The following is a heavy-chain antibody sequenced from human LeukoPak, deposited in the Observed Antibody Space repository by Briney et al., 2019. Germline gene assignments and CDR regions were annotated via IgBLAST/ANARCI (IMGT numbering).Heavy chain of an antibody. J-gene: IGHJ5*02. Sequence: GGSLRLSCAASGFTFSSYAMSWVRQAPGKGLEWVSAISGSGGSTYYAGSVKGRFTISRDNSKNTLYLQMNSLRAEDTAVYYCAYIYCSRTSCYDPWGQGTLVTVSS. CDR2: ISGSGGST. V-gene: IGHV3-23*01. D-gene: IGHD2-2*01. CDR3: AYIYCSRTSCYDP. CDR1: GFTFSSYA.